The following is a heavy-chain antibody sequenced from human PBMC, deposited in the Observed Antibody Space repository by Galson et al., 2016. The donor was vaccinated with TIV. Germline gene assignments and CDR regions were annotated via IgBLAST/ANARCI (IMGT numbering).Heavy chain of an antibody. CDR3: AKRRNYGGDALES. J-gene: IGHJ3*02. Sequence: SLRLSCAASGFTFSTSALNWVRQAPGKGLEWVSGISGSGGITYIAESVKGRFAISRDNSRDTLYLQLNSLRAEDTAVYYCAKRRNYGGDALESWGQGTMVTVSS. D-gene: IGHD4-23*01. CDR1: GFTFSTSA. CDR2: ISGSGGIT. V-gene: IGHV3-23*01.